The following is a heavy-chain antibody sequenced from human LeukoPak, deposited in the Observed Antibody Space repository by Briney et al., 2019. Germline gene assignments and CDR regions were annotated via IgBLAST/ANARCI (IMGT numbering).Heavy chain of an antibody. CDR3: ARYSFPAWRSFYY. CDR1: GASISSRSYF. D-gene: IGHD2-15*01. J-gene: IGHJ4*02. Sequence: PSETLSLTWPVSGASISSRSYFWTWIRQPPGKVPEWIATVHYSGSTYYSPSLKSRVTMSVDTSKNQFSLKLTSVTAGDTAVYYCARYSFPAWRSFYYWGQGTLVTVSP. V-gene: IGHV4-39*01. CDR2: VHYSGST.